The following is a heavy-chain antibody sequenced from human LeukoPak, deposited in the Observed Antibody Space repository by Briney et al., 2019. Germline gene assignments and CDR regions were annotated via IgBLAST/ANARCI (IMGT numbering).Heavy chain of an antibody. CDR2: IYYSWST. V-gene: IGHV4-59*08. CDR1: GGSISSYY. D-gene: IGHD6-19*01. CDR3: ARHYLPYSGWHGDYYYGMDV. Sequence: SETLSLTCTVSGGSISSYYWSWIRKRPAQGLVWIGYIYYSWSTNYNPCLKSRGTISVDTSKNQFSLKLNSVIAADTARHDSARHYLPYSGWHGDYYYGMDVWCQGTTVTVSS. J-gene: IGHJ6*02.